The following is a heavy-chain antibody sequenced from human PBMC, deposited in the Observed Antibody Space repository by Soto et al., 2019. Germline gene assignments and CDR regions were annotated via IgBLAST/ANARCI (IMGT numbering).Heavy chain of an antibody. V-gene: IGHV3-11*05. CDR3: LRETSYHFDS. D-gene: IGHD2-2*01. Sequence: QVQLVESGGGLVKPGGSLRLSCAASGFTFSGYYMSWIRQAPGKGLECISDISSSGDRTKYPDSVKGRFTISRANAQNSLYRQMNSLRAEDTAVDYCLRETSYHFDSWGQGTLVTVSS. CDR2: ISSSGDRT. CDR1: GFTFSGYY. J-gene: IGHJ4*02.